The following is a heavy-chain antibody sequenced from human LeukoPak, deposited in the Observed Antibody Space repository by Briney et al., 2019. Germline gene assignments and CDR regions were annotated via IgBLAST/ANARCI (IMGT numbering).Heavy chain of an antibody. Sequence: SVKVSCKASRGTFSSYAISWVRQAPGQGLEWMGRIIPIFGTANYAQKFQGRVTITTDESTSTAYMELSSLRSEETAVYYCASTDCTNGVCYTCDYWGQGTLVTVSS. V-gene: IGHV1-69*05. D-gene: IGHD2-8*01. CDR2: IIPIFGTA. CDR3: ASTDCTNGVCYTCDY. J-gene: IGHJ4*02. CDR1: RGTFSSYA.